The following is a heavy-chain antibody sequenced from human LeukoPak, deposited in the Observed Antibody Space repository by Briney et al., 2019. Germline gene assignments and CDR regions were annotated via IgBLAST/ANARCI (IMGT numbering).Heavy chain of an antibody. CDR1: GYTFTSYD. J-gene: IGHJ5*02. CDR3: ARGPTYYDILTGYYWFDP. CDR2: MNPNSGNT. D-gene: IGHD3-9*01. Sequence: ASVKVSCKASGYTFTSYDINWVRQATGQGLEWMGWMNPNSGNTGYAQKFQGRVTMTRNTSISTAYMELSSLRSEDTAVYYCARGPTYYDILTGYYWFDPWGQGTLVTVSS. V-gene: IGHV1-8*01.